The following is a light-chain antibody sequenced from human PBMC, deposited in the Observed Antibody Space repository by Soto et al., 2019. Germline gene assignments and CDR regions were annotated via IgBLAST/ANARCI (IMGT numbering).Light chain of an antibody. CDR1: QCVSSSY. Sequence: EIVLTQSPGTLSLSPGERATLSCRASQCVSSSYLAWYQQKPGQAPRLLIYGASSRATGIPDRFSGSGSGTDFTLTISRLEPEDFAVYYCQQYGSSPRTFGQGTKLEIK. J-gene: IGKJ2*01. CDR2: GAS. CDR3: QQYGSSPRT. V-gene: IGKV3-20*01.